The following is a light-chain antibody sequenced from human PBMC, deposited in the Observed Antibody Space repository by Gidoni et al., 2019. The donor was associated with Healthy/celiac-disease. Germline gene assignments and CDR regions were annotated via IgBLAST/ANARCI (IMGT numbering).Light chain of an antibody. V-gene: IGKV1-39*01. Sequence: DIQMTQSPSSLSASVGDRVTITCRASQSISSYLNWYQQKPGKAPKLLIYAASSWQSGVPSRFSCSESWAAFTLTIIGLQPGDFATYFCQPSYSTSWPFGQGTRVEIK. CDR2: AAS. CDR3: QPSYSTSWP. CDR1: QSISSY. J-gene: IGKJ1*01.